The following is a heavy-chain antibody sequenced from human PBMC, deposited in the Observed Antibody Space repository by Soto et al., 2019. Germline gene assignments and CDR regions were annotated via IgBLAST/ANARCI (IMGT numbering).Heavy chain of an antibody. CDR2: ISGSAGSI. Sequence: GGSLRLSCGASGFTFRNYAMSWVRQAPGKGLEWVSGISGSAGSIYYADSVRGRFTISRDNSKNTLYLQMNSLRAEDTAVYYCAKDKAYSGYDQNWFDPWGQGTPVTVSS. CDR1: GFTFRNYA. J-gene: IGHJ5*02. V-gene: IGHV3-23*01. CDR3: AKDKAYSGYDQNWFDP. D-gene: IGHD5-12*01.